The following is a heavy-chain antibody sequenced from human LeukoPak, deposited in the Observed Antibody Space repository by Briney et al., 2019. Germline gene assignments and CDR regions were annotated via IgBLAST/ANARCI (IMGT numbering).Heavy chain of an antibody. CDR1: GGTFSSYA. V-gene: IGHV1-69*04. J-gene: IGHJ4*02. CDR2: IIPIFGIA. Sequence: SVKVSCKASGGTFSSYAISWVRQAPGQGLEWMGRIIPIFGIANYAQKFQGRVTITADKSTSTDYMELSSLRSKDTAVYYCARGSVIVGATTFDYWGQGTLVTVSS. CDR3: ARGSVIVGATTFDY. D-gene: IGHD1-26*01.